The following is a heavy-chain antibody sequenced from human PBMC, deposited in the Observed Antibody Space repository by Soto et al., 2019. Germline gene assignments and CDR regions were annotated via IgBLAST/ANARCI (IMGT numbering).Heavy chain of an antibody. CDR1: GGTFSSYA. D-gene: IGHD2-2*01. V-gene: IGHV1-69*01. CDR3: ARSPAYVVPAANYYYYYGMDV. Sequence: QVQLVQSGAEVKKPGSSVKVSCKASGGTFSSYAISWVRQAPGQGLEWMGGIIPIFGTANYAQKFQGRVTITADESTSTAYMELSSLRSEDTAVYYCARSPAYVVPAANYYYYYGMDVWGQGTTVTVSS. CDR2: IIPIFGTA. J-gene: IGHJ6*02.